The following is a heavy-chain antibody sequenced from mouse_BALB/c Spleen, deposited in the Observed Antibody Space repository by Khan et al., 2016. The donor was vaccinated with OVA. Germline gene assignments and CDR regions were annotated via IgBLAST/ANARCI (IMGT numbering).Heavy chain of an antibody. D-gene: IGHD2-13*01. CDR1: GFTFSDYY. CDR3: ARCYYGDPFAY. CDR2: ISDGGSYT. Sequence: EVELVESGGGLVKPGGSLKLSCAASGFTFSDYYMYWVRQTPEKRLEWVATISDGGSYTYYPDSVKGRFTISRDDAKNNLYLQMNSLKSEDTAMYYCARCYYGDPFAYWGQGTLVTVSA. J-gene: IGHJ3*01. V-gene: IGHV5-4*02.